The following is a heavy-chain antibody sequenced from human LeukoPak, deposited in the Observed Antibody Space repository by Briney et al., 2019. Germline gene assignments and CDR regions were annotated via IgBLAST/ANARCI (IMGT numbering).Heavy chain of an antibody. CDR1: GFTFSSYA. CDR2: ISGSGGST. V-gene: IGHV3-23*01. J-gene: IGHJ4*02. CDR3: AKDLYYYGSGSPLDY. Sequence: GGSLRLSCAASGFTFSSYAMSWARQAPGKGLEWVSAISGSGGSTYYADSVKGRFTISRDNSKNALYLQMNSLRAEDTAVYYCAKDLYYYGSGSPLDYWGQGTLVTVSS. D-gene: IGHD3-10*01.